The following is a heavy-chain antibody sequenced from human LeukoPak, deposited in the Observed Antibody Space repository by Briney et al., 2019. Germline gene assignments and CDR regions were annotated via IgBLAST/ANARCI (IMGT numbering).Heavy chain of an antibody. CDR3: ARQRNEYSSAPVYGYMDV. V-gene: IGHV4-39*01. CDR1: GGSISSSSYY. CDR2: IYYSGSA. J-gene: IGHJ6*03. Sequence: SETLSLTCTVSGGSISSSSYYWGWIRQPPGKGLEWIGSIYYSGSAYYNPSLKSRVTISVDTSKNQFSLKLSSVTAADTAVYYCARQRNEYSSAPVYGYMDVWGKGTTVTVSS. D-gene: IGHD6-25*01.